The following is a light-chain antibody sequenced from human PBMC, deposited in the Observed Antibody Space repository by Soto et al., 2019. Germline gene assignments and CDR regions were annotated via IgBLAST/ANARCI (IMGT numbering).Light chain of an antibody. CDR2: ANS. CDR1: SSNIGAGYD. CDR3: AAWDDTVRSYV. J-gene: IGLJ1*01. V-gene: IGLV1-40*01. Sequence: QPVLTQPPSVSGAPGQRVTISCTGSSSNIGAGYDVHWYQQLPGTAPKLLIYANSNRPSGVPDRFSGSKSGTSASLAISGLRSEDEAEYYCAAWDDTVRSYVFGTGTKLTVL.